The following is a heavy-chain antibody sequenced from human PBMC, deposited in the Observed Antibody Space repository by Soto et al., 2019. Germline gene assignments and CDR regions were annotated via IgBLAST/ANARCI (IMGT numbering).Heavy chain of an antibody. V-gene: IGHV4-31*03. Sequence: QVQLQESGPGLVKPSQTLSLTCTVSGGXIXSGGXYXIXXXXXXXXGLEWIGYIYYSGSTYYNPSLNSRVTLSVDTSKHLFSRKPGSVTAADTAVYYCAKGEDGANWFDPKGQGTLVTVSA. CDR1: GGXIXSGGXY. CDR2: IYYSGST. CDR3: AKGEDGANWFDP. J-gene: IGHJ5*02.